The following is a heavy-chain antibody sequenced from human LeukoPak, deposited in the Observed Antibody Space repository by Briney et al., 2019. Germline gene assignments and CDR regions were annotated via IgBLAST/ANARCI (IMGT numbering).Heavy chain of an antibody. V-gene: IGHV4-34*01. CDR1: GGSFSGYY. CDR3: SRRVGGHYYDSSGLSHTFVY. Sequence: PSETLSLTCAVYGGSFSGYYWSWIRQSPGKGLEWIGEINHSGSTNYNPSLKSRVTISVDTSKNQFSLKLSSVTAADTAVYYCSRRVGGHYYDSSGLSHTFVYWGQGNLGTVSS. D-gene: IGHD3-22*01. J-gene: IGHJ4*02. CDR2: INHSGST.